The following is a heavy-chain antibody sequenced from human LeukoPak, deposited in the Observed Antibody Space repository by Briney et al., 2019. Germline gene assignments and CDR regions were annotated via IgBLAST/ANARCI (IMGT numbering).Heavy chain of an antibody. J-gene: IGHJ4*02. CDR3: AKGTILYGSGSYYCFDY. D-gene: IGHD3-10*01. CDR1: GFTFSSYG. V-gene: IGHV3-23*01. CDR2: ISGSGGST. Sequence: GGTLRLSCAASGFTFSSYGMSWVRQAPGKGLEWVSAISGSGGSTYYADSVKGRFTISRDNSKNTLYLQMNSLRAEDTAVYYCAKGTILYGSGSYYCFDYWGQGTLVTVSS.